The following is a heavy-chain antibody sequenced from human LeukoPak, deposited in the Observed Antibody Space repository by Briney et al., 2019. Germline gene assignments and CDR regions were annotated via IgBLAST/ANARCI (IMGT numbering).Heavy chain of an antibody. CDR3: ARDWSWFDP. V-gene: IGHV1-18*01. Sequence: VASVKVSCKASGYTFTSYGISWVRQAPGQGLEWMGWISAYNGNTNYAQKLRGRVTMTTDTSTSTVYMELSSLRSEDTAVYYCARDWSWFDPWGQGTLVTVSS. J-gene: IGHJ5*02. CDR1: GYTFTSYG. CDR2: ISAYNGNT.